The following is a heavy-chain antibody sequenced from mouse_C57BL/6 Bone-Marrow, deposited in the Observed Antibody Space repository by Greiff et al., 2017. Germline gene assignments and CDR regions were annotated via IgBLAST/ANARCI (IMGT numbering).Heavy chain of an antibody. V-gene: IGHV2-2*01. CDR1: GFSLTSYG. J-gene: IGHJ2*01. CDR3: ARNDDYDGGDYFDY. Sequence: VQLQQSGPGLVQPSQSLSITCTVSGFSLTSYGVHWVRQSPGKGLEWLGVIWSGGSTDYNAAFISRLSISKDNSKSQVFFKMNSLQADDTAIYYCARNDDYDGGDYFDYWGQGTTLTVSS. CDR2: IWSGGST. D-gene: IGHD2-4*01.